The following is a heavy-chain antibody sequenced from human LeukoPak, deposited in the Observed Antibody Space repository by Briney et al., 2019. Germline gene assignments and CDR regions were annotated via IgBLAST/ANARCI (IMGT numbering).Heavy chain of an antibody. V-gene: IGHV3-23*01. J-gene: IGHJ4*02. D-gene: IGHD5-12*01. CDR2: IGPSGAVT. CDR3: AKYASGYAPNFDY. CDR1: GFTFSTYA. Sequence: GGSLRLSCAASGFTFSTYAMSWVRQAPGKGLEWVSVIGPSGAVTHYAESVKGRFTISRDNSKNTLYLQMNSLRVEDTAIYFCAKYASGYAPNFDYWGQGTQVTVSS.